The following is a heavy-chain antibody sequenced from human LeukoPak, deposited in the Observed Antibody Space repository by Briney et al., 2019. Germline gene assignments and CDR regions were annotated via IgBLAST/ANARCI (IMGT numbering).Heavy chain of an antibody. D-gene: IGHD3-9*01. V-gene: IGHV3-23*01. CDR2: ISGSGGNT. CDR1: EFTFNTYA. J-gene: IGHJ4*02. CDR3: AKDQRDNILTTYPYIFWDY. Sequence: GGSLRLSCAASEFTFNTYAMSWVRQAPGKGLEWVSSISGSGGNTYYADSVKGRFTISRDNSKNTLYLQMNSLRAEDTAVYYCAKDQRDNILTTYPYIFWDYWGQGTPVTVSS.